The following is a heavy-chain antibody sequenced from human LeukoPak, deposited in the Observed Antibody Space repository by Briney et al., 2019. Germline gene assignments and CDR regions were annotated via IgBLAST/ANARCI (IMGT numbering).Heavy chain of an antibody. V-gene: IGHV3-30*02. D-gene: IGHD2-2*01. Sequence: GGSLRLSCAASGFTFSSYGMHWVRQAPGKGLEWVAFIRYDGSNKYYADSVKGRFTISRDNSKNTLYLQMNSLRAEDTAVYYCARPYTYCSGSSCYLDAFDIWGQGTMVTVSS. CDR1: GFTFSSYG. CDR2: IRYDGSNK. J-gene: IGHJ3*02. CDR3: ARPYTYCSGSSCYLDAFDI.